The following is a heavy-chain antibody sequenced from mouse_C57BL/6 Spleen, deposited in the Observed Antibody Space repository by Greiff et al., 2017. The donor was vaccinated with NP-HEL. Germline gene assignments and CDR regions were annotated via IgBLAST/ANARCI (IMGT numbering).Heavy chain of an antibody. V-gene: IGHV3-8*01. CDR1: GYSFPSVY. D-gene: IGHD2-3*01. J-gene: IGHJ3*01. Sequence: VQLKESGPGLAKPSKTLSLTCPATGYSFPSVYGNWIRKFPGNKLEYMGYISYSGRTYYNPPLKSRIPITRDTSKNQYYLQLNSVTTEDTATYYCARSPDGYSFAYWGQGTLVTVSA. CDR2: ISYSGRT. CDR3: ARSPDGYSFAY.